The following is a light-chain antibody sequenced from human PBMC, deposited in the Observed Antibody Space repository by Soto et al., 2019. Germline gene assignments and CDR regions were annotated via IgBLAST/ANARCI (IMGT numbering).Light chain of an antibody. CDR1: SSNIGSNT. J-gene: IGLJ2*01. Sequence: QSVLTQPPSASGTPGQRITISCSGGSSNIGSNTINWYQQLPGTAPKLLIYSHNQRPSGVPDRFSGSKSGTSAPLAISGLQSEDETDYYCAAWDDSLNGWVFGGGTKLTVL. CDR3: AAWDDSLNGWV. CDR2: SHN. V-gene: IGLV1-44*01.